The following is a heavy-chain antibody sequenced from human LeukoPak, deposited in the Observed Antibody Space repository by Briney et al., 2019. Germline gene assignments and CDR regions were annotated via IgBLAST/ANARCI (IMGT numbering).Heavy chain of an antibody. V-gene: IGHV4-4*02. CDR1: NGPITTTKW. CDR3: ARTYYGDYDTWKNYFDY. Sequence: KPSGTLSLTCTVSNGPITTTKWWSWVRQPPGKGLEWIGEIYHSGSTNYNPSLKSRVTISVDKSKNQFSLKLSSVTAADTAVYYCARTYYGDYDTWKNYFDYWGQGTLVTVSS. CDR2: IYHSGST. J-gene: IGHJ4*02. D-gene: IGHD4-17*01.